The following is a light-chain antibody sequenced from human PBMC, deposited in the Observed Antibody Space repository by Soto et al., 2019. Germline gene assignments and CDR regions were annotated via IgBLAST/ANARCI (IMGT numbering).Light chain of an antibody. V-gene: IGKV3-11*01. Sequence: EIVLTQSPATLSLSPGERATLSCRASQSVSNFLAWYEQKPCQAPRLLIYDASNRASGIPARFSGSGSGTDFTLTIRSLEPEDFAIDYCQQRANWPLTTFGHGTRLEIK. CDR3: QQRANWPLTT. J-gene: IGKJ5*01. CDR2: DAS. CDR1: QSVSNF.